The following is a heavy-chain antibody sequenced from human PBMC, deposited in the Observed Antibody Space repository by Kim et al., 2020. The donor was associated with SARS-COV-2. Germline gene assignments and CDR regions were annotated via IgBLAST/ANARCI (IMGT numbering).Heavy chain of an antibody. D-gene: IGHD3-22*01. Sequence: ASVKVSCRTSGYVFTSFGIAWVRQAPGQGLEWVGWISTHNGNTEYAERVQGRVTMTTDTSTSTAYMELRGLRSDDTAIYYCARIWSGLFYYDSDGYRQFDYWGQGTLVTVSS. J-gene: IGHJ4*02. CDR1: GYVFTSFG. CDR3: ARIWSGLFYYDSDGYRQFDY. CDR2: ISTHNGNT. V-gene: IGHV1-18*01.